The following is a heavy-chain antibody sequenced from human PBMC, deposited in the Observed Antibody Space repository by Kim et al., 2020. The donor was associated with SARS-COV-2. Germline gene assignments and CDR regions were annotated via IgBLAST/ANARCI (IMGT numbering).Heavy chain of an antibody. CDR3: ASHDYFGSGSYYLFDP. J-gene: IGHJ5*02. V-gene: IGHV4-39*07. Sequence: SETLSLTCTVSGASINSNSYYWGWIRQPPEKGLEWIGSIYYSGSTYYNPSLKSRVTISLDTSKNQFSLKLSSVTAADTAVYYCASHDYFGSGSYYLFDPWGQGTLVTVSS. CDR2: IYYSGST. CDR1: GASINSNSYY. D-gene: IGHD3-10*01.